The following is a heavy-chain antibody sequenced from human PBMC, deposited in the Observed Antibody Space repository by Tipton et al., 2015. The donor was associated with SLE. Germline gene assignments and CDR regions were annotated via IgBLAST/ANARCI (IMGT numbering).Heavy chain of an antibody. CDR2: INPIVGTT. Sequence: QLVQSGAEVKKPGASVKVSCKTSKDTFVRYDMHWVRQAPGQGLEWVGLINPIVGTTTYAQKFQGRVLMSRDTSTSTVYMGLSSLRSDDTAVYFCARMLRSMATTNFDFWGQGTPVTVSP. D-gene: IGHD5-24*01. V-gene: IGHV1-46*01. CDR1: KDTFVRYD. CDR3: ARMLRSMATTNFDF. J-gene: IGHJ4*02.